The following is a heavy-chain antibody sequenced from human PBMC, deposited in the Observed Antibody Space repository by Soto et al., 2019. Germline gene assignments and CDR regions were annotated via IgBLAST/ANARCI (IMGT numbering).Heavy chain of an antibody. CDR1: GYTFTSYD. V-gene: IGHV1-8*01. D-gene: IGHD6-19*01. J-gene: IGHJ4*02. CDR3: ARDGRSSYSSGWYYFDY. Sequence: ASVKVSCKASGYTFTSYDINWVLQATGQGLEWMGWMNPNSGNTGYAQKFQGRVTMTRNTSISTAYMELSSLRSEDTAVYYCARDGRSSYSSGWYYFDYWGQGTLVTVSS. CDR2: MNPNSGNT.